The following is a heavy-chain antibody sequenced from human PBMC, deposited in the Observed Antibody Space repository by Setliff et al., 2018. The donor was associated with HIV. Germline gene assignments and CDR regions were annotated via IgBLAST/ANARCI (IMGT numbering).Heavy chain of an antibody. V-gene: IGHV4-59*01. CDR3: ARDSGGYNYGFAVGSFDY. J-gene: IGHJ4*02. D-gene: IGHD5-18*01. CDR2: IYSTGDS. CDR1: GDSISSYY. Sequence: PSETLSLTCTVSGDSISSYYWSWIRQPPGKELEWIGYIYSTGDSNYNPSLKSRITISIDTSTSQFSLKLTSVAAADTAVYYCARDSGGYNYGFAVGSFDYWGQGALVTVSS.